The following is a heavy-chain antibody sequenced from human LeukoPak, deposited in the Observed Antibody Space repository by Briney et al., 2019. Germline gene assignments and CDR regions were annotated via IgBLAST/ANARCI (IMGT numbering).Heavy chain of an antibody. CDR3: ARHIVATDYYCYYMDV. CDR2: IYYSGST. CDR1: GGSINSSSFY. V-gene: IGHV4-39*01. J-gene: IGHJ6*03. D-gene: IGHD5-12*01. Sequence: SETLSLTCTVSGGSINSSSFYWGWIRQPPGKGLEWIGSIYYSGSTYYNPSLKSRVTISVDTSKNQFSLKLSSVTAADTAVYYCARHIVATDYYCYYMDVWGKGTTVTISS.